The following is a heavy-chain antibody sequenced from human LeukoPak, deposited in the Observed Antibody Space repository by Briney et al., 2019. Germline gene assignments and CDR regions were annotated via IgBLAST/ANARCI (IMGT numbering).Heavy chain of an antibody. CDR3: ARVGIAVAGTNWYFDL. J-gene: IGHJ2*01. V-gene: IGHV4-59*08. Sequence: PSETLSLTCTVSGGSISSYYWSWIRQPPGKGLEWIGYIYYSGSTNYNPSLKSRVTISVDTSKNQFSLKLSSVTAADTAVYYCARVGIAVAGTNWYFDLWGRGTLVTVSS. CDR1: GGSISSYY. CDR2: IYYSGST. D-gene: IGHD6-19*01.